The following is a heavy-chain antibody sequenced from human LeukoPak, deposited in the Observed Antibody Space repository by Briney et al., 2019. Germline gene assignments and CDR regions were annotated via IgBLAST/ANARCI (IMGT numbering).Heavy chain of an antibody. CDR2: INPNSGGT. V-gene: IGHV1-2*02. J-gene: IGHJ4*02. Sequence: ASLKVSCKASGYTCTGYYMHWVRQAPGQGLEWMGWINPNSGGTNYAQKFQGRVTMTRDTSISAAYMELSRLRSDDTAVYYCASQDVGAAAGSVDYWGQGTLVTVSS. CDR1: GYTCTGYY. CDR3: ASQDVGAAAGSVDY. D-gene: IGHD6-13*01.